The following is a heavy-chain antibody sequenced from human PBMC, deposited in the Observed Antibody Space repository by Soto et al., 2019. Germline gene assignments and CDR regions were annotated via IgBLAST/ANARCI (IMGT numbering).Heavy chain of an antibody. CDR3: ARARQYCSSSSCYLDP. CDR1: GDSISSANW. D-gene: IGHD2-2*01. CDR2: IHHSGST. V-gene: IGHV4-4*02. Sequence: SETLSLTCAVSGDSISSANWWSWVRQAPGKGLEWIGEIHHSGSTNYNPSLKSRVTISVDKSKNQVSLKVNSVTAADTAVYYCARARQYCSSSSCYLDPWGQGTLVTVSS. J-gene: IGHJ5*02.